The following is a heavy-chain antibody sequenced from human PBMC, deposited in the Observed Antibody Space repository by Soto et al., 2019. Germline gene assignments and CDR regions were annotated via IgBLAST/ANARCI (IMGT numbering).Heavy chain of an antibody. Sequence: EVQVVESGGGLVQPGGSLILSCAASGFTFSDHYMDWVRQAPGKGLEWVGRVRNKANSHTTEYAASLKGRFIISRDDSKNSVFLQMNSLETEDSAMYFCIGSSYGSGWNFAYWGQGTQVTASS. CDR3: IGSSYGSGWNFAY. V-gene: IGHV3-72*01. D-gene: IGHD6-19*01. CDR2: VRNKANSHTT. CDR1: GFTFSDHY. J-gene: IGHJ4*02.